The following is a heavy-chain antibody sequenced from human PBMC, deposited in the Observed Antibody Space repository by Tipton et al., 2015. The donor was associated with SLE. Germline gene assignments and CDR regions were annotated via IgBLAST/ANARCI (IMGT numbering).Heavy chain of an antibody. D-gene: IGHD6-19*01. Sequence: TLSLTCAVYGGSFSGYYWSWIRQPPGKGLEWIGEINHSGSTNYNPSLKSRVTISVDTSKNQFSLKLSSVTAEDTALYYCAKGIGSSGPRAFDIWGQGTMVTVSS. CDR2: INHSGST. J-gene: IGHJ3*02. V-gene: IGHV4-34*01. CDR3: AKGIGSSGPRAFDI. CDR1: GGSFSGYY.